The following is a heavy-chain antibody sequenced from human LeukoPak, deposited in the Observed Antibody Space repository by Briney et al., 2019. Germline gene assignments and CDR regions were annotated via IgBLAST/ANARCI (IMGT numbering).Heavy chain of an antibody. CDR1: GDSISSFF. Sequence: SETLSLTCTVSGDSISSFFWSWVRQPPGKGLEWIGFFYYTGSTNYNPSLKSRVSISVDTSTNQLSLKLSSVTAADTAVYYCARTYYYDSSGYSPYYFDYWGQGTLVTVSS. D-gene: IGHD3-22*01. V-gene: IGHV4-59*01. CDR2: FYYTGST. CDR3: ARTYYYDSSGYSPYYFDY. J-gene: IGHJ4*02.